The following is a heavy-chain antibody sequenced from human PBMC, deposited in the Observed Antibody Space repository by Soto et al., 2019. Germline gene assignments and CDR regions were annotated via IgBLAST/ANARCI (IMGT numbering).Heavy chain of an antibody. CDR3: ARTTRIWAFDI. D-gene: IGHD4-17*01. V-gene: IGHV4-59*08. J-gene: IGHJ3*02. CDR2: IYYSGST. Sequence: SEALRLTWTVFGGSISSGYWSLSRQLPGQGLEWIGYIYYSGSTNYNPSLKSRVTISVDTSKNQFSLKLSSVTAADTAVYYFARTTRIWAFDIWGQGTMVT. CDR1: GGSISSGY.